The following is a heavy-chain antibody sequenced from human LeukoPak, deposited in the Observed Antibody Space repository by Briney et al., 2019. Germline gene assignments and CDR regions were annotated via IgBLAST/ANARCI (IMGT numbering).Heavy chain of an antibody. Sequence: ASVKVSCKPSGDTFTSYDINWVRQATGQGLEWMGWMNPNSGNTSYAQKFQGRVTMTRNTSISTAYMELSSLRSEDTAVYYCARMAYYYDSSGYHTTYYFDYWGQGTLVTVSS. J-gene: IGHJ4*02. CDR2: MNPNSGNT. D-gene: IGHD3-22*01. CDR1: GDTFTSYD. V-gene: IGHV1-8*01. CDR3: ARMAYYYDSSGYHTTYYFDY.